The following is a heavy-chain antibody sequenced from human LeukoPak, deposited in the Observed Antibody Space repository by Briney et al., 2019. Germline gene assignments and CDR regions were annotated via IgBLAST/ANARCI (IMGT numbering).Heavy chain of an antibody. CDR2: IYYSGST. Sequence: SETLPLTCTVSGGSISSYYWSWIRQPPGKGLEWIGYIYYSGSTNYNPSLKSRVTISVDTSKNQFSLKLSSVTAADTAVYYCARVSIAVAGSFDYWGQGTLVTVSS. D-gene: IGHD6-19*01. CDR1: GGSISSYY. V-gene: IGHV4-59*01. CDR3: ARVSIAVAGSFDY. J-gene: IGHJ4*02.